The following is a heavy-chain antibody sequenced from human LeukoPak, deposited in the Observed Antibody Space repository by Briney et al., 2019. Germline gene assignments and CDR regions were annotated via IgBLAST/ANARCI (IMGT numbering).Heavy chain of an antibody. CDR1: GYSFTSYW. D-gene: IGHD3-22*01. J-gene: IGHJ6*04. CDR2: IYPGDSDT. Sequence: GESLKISCKGSGYSFTSYWIGWVRQMPGKGLEWMGIIYPGDSDTRYSPSFQGQVTISADKSISTAYLQWSSLKASDTAMYYCARFGRLGPYYYDSSGSARGMDVWGKGTTVTVSS. CDR3: ARFGRLGPYYYDSSGSARGMDV. V-gene: IGHV5-51*01.